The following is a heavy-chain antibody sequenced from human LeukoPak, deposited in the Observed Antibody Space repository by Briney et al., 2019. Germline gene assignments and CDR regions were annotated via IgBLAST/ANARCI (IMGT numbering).Heavy chain of an antibody. Sequence: SETLSLTCSVSGGSISRGDHYWTWIRQPPGKGLEWIGYIYYSGSTDHNPSLESRVTISIDTSKNQFSLILTSVTAADTAVYYCARRSGSSSSDWFDPWGQGTLVTVSS. V-gene: IGHV4-30-4*08. CDR1: GGSISRGDHY. J-gene: IGHJ5*02. CDR2: IYYSGST. D-gene: IGHD6-6*01. CDR3: ARRSGSSSSDWFDP.